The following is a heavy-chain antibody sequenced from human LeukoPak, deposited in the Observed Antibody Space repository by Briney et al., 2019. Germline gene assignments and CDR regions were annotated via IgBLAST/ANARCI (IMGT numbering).Heavy chain of an antibody. J-gene: IGHJ6*03. D-gene: IGHD2-2*01. CDR2: INPNSGGT. Sequence: ASVKVSCKASGYTFTGYYMHWVRQAPGQGLEWMGWINPNSGGTNYAQKFQGRVTMTRDTSISTAYMELRSLRSDDTAVYCCARVVVSAAGAYYYNYMDVWGKGTTVTVSS. V-gene: IGHV1-2*02. CDR1: GYTFTGYY. CDR3: ARVVVSAAGAYYYNYMDV.